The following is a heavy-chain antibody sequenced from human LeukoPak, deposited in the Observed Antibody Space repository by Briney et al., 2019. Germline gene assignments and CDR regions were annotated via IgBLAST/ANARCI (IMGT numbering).Heavy chain of an antibody. Sequence: GGSLRLSCAASGFTFNGYAMSWVRQAPGKGLEWVSAISPTGAGTYYADSVKGLFTISRDNSKNTLYLQMNSLRAEDTVVYYCAKYTERAFDIWGQGTMVTVSS. CDR1: GFTFNGYA. D-gene: IGHD2-2*02. J-gene: IGHJ3*02. CDR2: ISPTGAGT. CDR3: AKYTERAFDI. V-gene: IGHV3-23*01.